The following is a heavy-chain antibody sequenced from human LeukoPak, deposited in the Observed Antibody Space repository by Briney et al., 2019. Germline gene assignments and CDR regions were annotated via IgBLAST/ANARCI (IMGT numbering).Heavy chain of an antibody. V-gene: IGHV1-8*01. D-gene: IGHD2-8*02. CDR3: AGPGGGRHANVY. CDR1: GYTFTSYD. Sequence: GASVKVSCKASGYTFTSYDIQWVRRATGQGLEWMGWMNPNSGNTGYAQKFQGRVTMTRNTSISTAYMELSSLRYADPAVYYCAGPGGGRHANVYWRQRTLVTLSS. J-gene: IGHJ4*02. CDR2: MNPNSGNT.